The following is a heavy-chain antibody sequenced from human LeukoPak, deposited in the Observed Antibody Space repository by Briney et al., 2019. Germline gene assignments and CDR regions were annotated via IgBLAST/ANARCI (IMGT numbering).Heavy chain of an antibody. Sequence: GGSLRLSCAVSGFTFSNYGTHWVRQAPGKGLEWVAFIRYVGSNKYYAASVKGRFTISRDNSKNTLYLQMNSLRAEDTAVYYCAKELNWYYFDYSGQGTLVTVSS. V-gene: IGHV3-30*02. J-gene: IGHJ4*02. CDR1: GFTFSNYG. CDR2: IRYVGSNK. CDR3: AKELNWYYFDY.